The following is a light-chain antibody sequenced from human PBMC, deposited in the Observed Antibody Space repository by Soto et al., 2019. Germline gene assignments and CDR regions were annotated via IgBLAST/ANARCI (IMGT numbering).Light chain of an antibody. CDR2: GAS. V-gene: IGKV3-20*01. CDR1: QSVSSSY. Sequence: EIVLTQSPGTLSLSPGERATLSCRVSQSVSSSYLAWYQQKPGQAPRLLIYGASSRATGIPDRFSGSGSGADFTLTISRLEPEDFAVYSCQQYDTSPWTFGQGTKVEIK. J-gene: IGKJ1*01. CDR3: QQYDTSPWT.